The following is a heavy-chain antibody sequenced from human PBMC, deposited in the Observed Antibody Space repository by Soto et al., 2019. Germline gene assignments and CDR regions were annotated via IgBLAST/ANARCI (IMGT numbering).Heavy chain of an antibody. CDR1: GFTFSSYS. CDR2: ISSSSSYI. D-gene: IGHD3-22*01. CDR3: ARVRTDSSGYYGNDY. Sequence: ESGGGLVKPGGSLRLSCAASGFTFSSYSMNWVRQAPGKGLEWVSSISSSSSYIYYADSVKGRFTISRDNAKNSLYLQMNSLRAEDTAVYYCARVRTDSSGYYGNDYWGPGTLVTVSS. J-gene: IGHJ4*02. V-gene: IGHV3-21*01.